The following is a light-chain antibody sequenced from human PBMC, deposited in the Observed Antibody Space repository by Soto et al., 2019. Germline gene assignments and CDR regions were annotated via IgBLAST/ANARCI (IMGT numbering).Light chain of an antibody. CDR1: ENVRTK. V-gene: IGKV3-15*01. CDR3: QQSYSTPIT. J-gene: IGKJ5*01. CDR2: GAS. Sequence: EIVMTQSPAILSVSPAEGASLSCMASENVRTKVGWYQQKAGQAPRLLIYGASTRATGVPDTFSGSGSGTQFTLTISSLQPEDFATYYCQQSYSTPITFGQGTRLEIK.